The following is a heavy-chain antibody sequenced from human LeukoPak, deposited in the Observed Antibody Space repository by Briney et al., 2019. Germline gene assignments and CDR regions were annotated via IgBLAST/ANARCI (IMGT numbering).Heavy chain of an antibody. D-gene: IGHD3-22*01. V-gene: IGHV4-61*01. Sequence: SETLSLTCSVSVSSVSSGNDYWSWIRQPPGKGLESIGYIYYSGSTNYNPSLKSRVTISVDTSKNQFSLKLSSVTAADTAVYYCARDPSGYFNYWGQGTLATVSS. CDR1: VSSVSSGNDY. J-gene: IGHJ4*02. CDR2: IYYSGST. CDR3: ARDPSGYFNY.